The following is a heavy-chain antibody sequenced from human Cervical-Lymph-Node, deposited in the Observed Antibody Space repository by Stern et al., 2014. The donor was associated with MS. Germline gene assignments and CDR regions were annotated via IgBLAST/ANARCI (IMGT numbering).Heavy chain of an antibody. Sequence: QVQLEESGGGVVQPGRSLSLSCVASGFTFSTYAMHWVRQAPGKGLAWVPFVSYDGTQRISTGSVKARFTISRDNSKNTLYLHMNSLRDEDTAVYFCARGGRGVGLEYWGQGALVTVSS. V-gene: IGHV3-30-3*01. CDR3: ARGGRGVGLEY. CDR2: VSYDGTQR. CDR1: GFTFSTYA. J-gene: IGHJ4*02. D-gene: IGHD3-10*01.